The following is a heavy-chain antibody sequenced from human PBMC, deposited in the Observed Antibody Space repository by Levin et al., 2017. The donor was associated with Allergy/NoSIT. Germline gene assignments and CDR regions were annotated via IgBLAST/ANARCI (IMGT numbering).Heavy chain of an antibody. CDR1: GGSISSGDYY. CDR3: ARGGGIQRWLAIEY. J-gene: IGHJ4*02. V-gene: IGHV4-31*03. CDR2: IFHSGAT. D-gene: IGHD5-18*01. Sequence: PSETLSLTCTVSGGSISSGDYYWTWIRQHPGKGLEWIGYIFHSGATYYNPSLKSRLTISADTSQNHFSLKLTSVTAADTAVYYCARGGGIQRWLAIEYWGQGTLVTVSS.